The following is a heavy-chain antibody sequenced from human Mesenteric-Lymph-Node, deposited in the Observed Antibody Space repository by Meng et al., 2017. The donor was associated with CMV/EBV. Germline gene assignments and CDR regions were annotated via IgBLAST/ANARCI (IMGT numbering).Heavy chain of an antibody. CDR2: INHSGST. CDR1: GGSFSGYY. D-gene: IGHD3-9*01. CDR3: ARGSSYDILTGYFDY. V-gene: IGHV4-34*01. J-gene: IGHJ4*02. Sequence: QVRSHQGGAWLLKPSESLSVTGAVYGGSFSGYYWNWLRQSREKGLEWIGEINHSGSTTYNPSFTGRIIISVDTSTNQISLNMSSVTAADTAVYYCARGSSYDILTGYFDYWGQGALVTVSS.